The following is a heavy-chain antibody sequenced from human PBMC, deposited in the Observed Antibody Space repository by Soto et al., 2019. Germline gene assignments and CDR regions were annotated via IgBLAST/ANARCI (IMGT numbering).Heavy chain of an antibody. J-gene: IGHJ5*02. CDR3: ARDRWTARANWFDP. CDR1: GGSISSGGYY. CDR2: IYYSGST. V-gene: IGHV4-31*03. D-gene: IGHD3-16*02. Sequence: SETLSLTCTVSGGSISSGGYYWSWIRQHPGKGLEWIGYIYYSGSTYYNPSLKSRVTISVDRSKKQFSLKVTSVTAADTAVYYCARDRWTARANWFDPWGQGTLVTVSS.